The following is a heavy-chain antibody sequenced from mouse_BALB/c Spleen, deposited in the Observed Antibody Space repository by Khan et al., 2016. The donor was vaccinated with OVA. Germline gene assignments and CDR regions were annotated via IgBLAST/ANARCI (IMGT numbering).Heavy chain of an antibody. V-gene: IGHV5-17*02. CDR2: ISGDSSTV. J-gene: IGHJ2*01. Sequence: EVELVESGGGLVQPGGSRKLSCAASGFTFSTYGMHWVRQAPEKGLEWVAYISGDSSTVYYADTVKGRFTISRENPTNTPFLQMTSLMSEDTARYYCATSYFYGYYFDYWGPGTTLTVSS. CDR1: GFTFSTYG. D-gene: IGHD1-1*01. CDR3: ATSYFYGYYFDY.